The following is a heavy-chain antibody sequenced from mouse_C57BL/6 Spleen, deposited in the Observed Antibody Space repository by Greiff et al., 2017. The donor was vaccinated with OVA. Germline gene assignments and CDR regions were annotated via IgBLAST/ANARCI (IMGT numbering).Heavy chain of an antibody. V-gene: IGHV1-55*01. Sequence: QVQLQQPGAELVKPGASVKMSCKASGYTFTSYWITWVKQRPGQGLEWIGDIYPGSGSTNYNEKFKSKATLTVDTSSSPAYMQLSSLTSEDSAVYYCARFSLPYYAMDYWGQGTSVTVSS. D-gene: IGHD1-2*01. CDR2: IYPGSGST. J-gene: IGHJ4*01. CDR3: ARFSLPYYAMDY. CDR1: GYTFTSYW.